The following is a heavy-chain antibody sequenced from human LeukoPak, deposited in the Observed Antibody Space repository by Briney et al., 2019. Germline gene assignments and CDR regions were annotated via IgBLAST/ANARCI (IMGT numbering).Heavy chain of an antibody. CDR1: GYTFTSNY. Sequence: ASVKVSCKAFGYTFTSNYMHWVRQAPGQGPEWMGVISPSGGSTTYAQKFQGRVTLTRDMSTSTDYLELSSLRSEDTAVYYCARDNSVRDEAWWLTPWAQGTLVTVSS. J-gene: IGHJ5*02. CDR3: ARDNSVRDEAWWLTP. V-gene: IGHV1-46*01. D-gene: IGHD2-15*01. CDR2: ISPSGGST.